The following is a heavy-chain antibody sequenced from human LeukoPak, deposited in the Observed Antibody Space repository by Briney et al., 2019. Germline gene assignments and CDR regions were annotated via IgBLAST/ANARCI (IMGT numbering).Heavy chain of an antibody. Sequence: ASVKVSCKASGYTFTSYAMNWVRQAPGQGLEWMGWIITNTGNPTYAQGFTGRFVFSLDTSVSTAYLQISSLKAEDTAVYYCARGDIVVVPAAITDYWGQGTLVTVSS. CDR2: IITNTGNP. CDR3: ARGDIVVVPAAITDY. J-gene: IGHJ4*02. V-gene: IGHV7-4-1*02. CDR1: GYTFTSYA. D-gene: IGHD2-2*01.